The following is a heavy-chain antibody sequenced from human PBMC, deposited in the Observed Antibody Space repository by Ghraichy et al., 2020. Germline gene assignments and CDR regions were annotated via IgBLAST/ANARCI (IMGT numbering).Heavy chain of an antibody. CDR1: GGSISTYF. D-gene: IGHD2/OR15-2a*01. CDR3: ARVVIGPSIRYGMDV. V-gene: IGHV4-59*01. Sequence: SETLSLTCSVSGGSISTYFWTWIRQPPGKGLEWIAYVHYSGTANYNPSLKSRVTISLDTSKKQFSLQLNSVTAADTAVYYCARVVIGPSIRYGMDVRGQGPTVTVSS. J-gene: IGHJ6*02. CDR2: VHYSGTA.